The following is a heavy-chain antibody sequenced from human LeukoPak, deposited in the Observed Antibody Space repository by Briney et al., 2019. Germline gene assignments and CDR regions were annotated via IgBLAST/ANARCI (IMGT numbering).Heavy chain of an antibody. CDR1: GGSISSGGYY. CDR2: IYYSGST. D-gene: IGHD4-17*01. CDR3: ARERVSSGDYSNWFDP. Sequence: KPSETLSLTCTVSGGSISSGGYYWSWIRQHPGKGLKWIGYIYYSGSTYYNPSLKSRVTISVDTSKNQFSLKLSSVTAADTAVYYCARERVSSGDYSNWFDPWGQGTLVTVSS. J-gene: IGHJ5*02. V-gene: IGHV4-31*03.